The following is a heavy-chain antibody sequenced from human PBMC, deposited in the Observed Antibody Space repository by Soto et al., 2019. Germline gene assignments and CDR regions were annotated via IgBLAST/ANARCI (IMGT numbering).Heavy chain of an antibody. V-gene: IGHV1-69*08. Sequence: QVQLVQSGAEVKKPGSSVKVSCKASGGTLSSYTFSWVRQAPGQGLEWMGRVIPNLGVTNYAKKFQGRFTIVVDTSATTAYMELTSLRYEDTAVYYCARDKGYCSDTSFPDFDYWGQGALGTVSS. D-gene: IGHD2-2*01. CDR3: ARDKGYCSDTSFPDFDY. J-gene: IGHJ4*02. CDR1: GGTLSSYT. CDR2: VIPNLGVT.